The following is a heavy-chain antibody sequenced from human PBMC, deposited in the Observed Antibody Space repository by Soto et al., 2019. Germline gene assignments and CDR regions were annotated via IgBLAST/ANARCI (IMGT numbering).Heavy chain of an antibody. D-gene: IGHD5-18*01. CDR1: GFTFSSYA. CDR2: ISGSGGST. Sequence: SGGSLRLSCAASGFTFSSYAMSWVRQAPGKGLEWVSAISGSGGSTYYADSVKGRFTISRDNSKNTLYLQMNSLRAEDTAVYYCAKDRFLQPYYYYYYGMDVWGQGTTVTVSS. CDR3: AKDRFLQPYYYYYYGMDV. V-gene: IGHV3-23*01. J-gene: IGHJ6*02.